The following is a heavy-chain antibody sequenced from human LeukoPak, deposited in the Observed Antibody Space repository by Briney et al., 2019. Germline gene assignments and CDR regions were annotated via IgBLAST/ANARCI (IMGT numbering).Heavy chain of an antibody. Sequence: GVSLRLSCAASGLTVSNNYMSWVRQAPGKGLEWVSVIYTDGGTFYTDSVKGRFTISRDSSKNTLYLQMNSPRADDTAVYYCARDSNGPALWGQGTPVTVSS. CDR1: GLTVSNNY. CDR3: ARDSNGPAL. D-gene: IGHD2-8*01. CDR2: IYTDGGT. V-gene: IGHV3-53*01. J-gene: IGHJ4*02.